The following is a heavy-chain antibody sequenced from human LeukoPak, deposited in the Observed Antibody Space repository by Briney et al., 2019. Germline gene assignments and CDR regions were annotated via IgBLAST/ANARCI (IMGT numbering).Heavy chain of an antibody. Sequence: PSETLSLTCTVSGGSISSYYWSWIRQPPGKGLECIGFIYYSGSTNYNPSLKSRVTLSVDTSKKQFSLKLSSVTAADTAVYYCARDRGGGYFDYWGQGTLVTVSS. CDR3: ARDRGGGYFDY. J-gene: IGHJ4*02. CDR1: GGSISSYY. D-gene: IGHD3-10*01. CDR2: IYYSGST. V-gene: IGHV4-59*01.